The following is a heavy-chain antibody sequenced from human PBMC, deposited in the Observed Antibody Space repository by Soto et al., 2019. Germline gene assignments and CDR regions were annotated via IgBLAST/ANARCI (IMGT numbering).Heavy chain of an antibody. Sequence: QLRLQESGPGLVKPSETLSLTCTVSGGSISSTFYYWVWIRQPPGKGLEWIGSIYYSGSTSYNPSHIPHLKSRLTRAVDTSNSKFSLKLSSVTAAASAVYYCARHGRKTMIAQLRHYAMDVWGQGATVTVSS. J-gene: IGHJ6*02. CDR3: ARHGRKTMIAQLRHYAMDV. D-gene: IGHD3-22*01. CDR1: GGSISSTFYY. CDR2: IYYSGST. V-gene: IGHV4-39*01.